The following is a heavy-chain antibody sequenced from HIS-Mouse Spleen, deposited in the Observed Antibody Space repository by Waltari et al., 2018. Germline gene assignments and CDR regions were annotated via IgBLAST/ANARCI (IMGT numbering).Heavy chain of an antibody. V-gene: IGHV4-39*07. CDR1: GGSISSSSYY. J-gene: IGHJ4*02. Sequence: QLQLQESGPGLVKPSETLSLTCTVSGGSISSSSYYWGWIRQPPGTGLGWIGSIYYSGSTYYNPSLKSRVTISVDTSKNQFSLKLSSVTAADTAVYYCARDLGPTPGIAAAGTRGFWVYWGQGTLVTVSS. CDR3: ARDLGPTPGIAAAGTRGFWVY. D-gene: IGHD6-13*01. CDR2: IYYSGST.